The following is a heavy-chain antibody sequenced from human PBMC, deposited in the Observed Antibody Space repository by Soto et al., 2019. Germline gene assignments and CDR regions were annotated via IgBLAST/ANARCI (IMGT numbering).Heavy chain of an antibody. Sequence: PGESLKISCKGSGYSFTIYWIGWVRQMPGKGLEWMGIIYPGDSDTRYSPSFQGQVTISADKSISTAYLQWSSLRSEDTAVYYCARSEGRTYYDFWSGYYYYGMDVWGQGTTVTVSS. V-gene: IGHV5-51*01. D-gene: IGHD3-3*01. CDR3: ARSEGRTYYDFWSGYYYYGMDV. CDR1: GYSFTIYW. J-gene: IGHJ6*02. CDR2: IYPGDSDT.